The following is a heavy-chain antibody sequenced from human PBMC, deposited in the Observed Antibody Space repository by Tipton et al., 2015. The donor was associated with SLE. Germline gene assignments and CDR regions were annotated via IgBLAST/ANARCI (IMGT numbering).Heavy chain of an antibody. D-gene: IGHD2-21*01. J-gene: IGHJ5*02. CDR2: ITHSEST. CDR1: VESFSGSY. Sequence: TLSLTCAVYVESFSGSYWSWIRQPPGKGLEWVGEITHSESTNYNPSLKSRLIISVDTSKNQFSLKLSSVTDADTAIYFCARAKSAMGSYDTWGQGAQVTVSS. V-gene: IGHV4-34*01. CDR3: ARAKSAMGSYDT.